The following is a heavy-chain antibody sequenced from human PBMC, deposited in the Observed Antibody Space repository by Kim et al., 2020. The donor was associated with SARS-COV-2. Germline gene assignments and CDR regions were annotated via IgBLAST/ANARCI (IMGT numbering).Heavy chain of an antibody. Sequence: SETLSLTCNVSGVSINNGGYYWSWIRQFPGKGLEWIGYIYYSGATYYNPSLESRTSMSVDASEDQFSLELSSVTAADTAIYYCARDRSGYGLFDYWGQGKLVTVSS. CDR2: IYYSGAT. D-gene: IGHD3-3*01. CDR3: ARDRSGYGLFDY. V-gene: IGHV4-31*03. CDR1: GVSINNGGYY. J-gene: IGHJ4*02.